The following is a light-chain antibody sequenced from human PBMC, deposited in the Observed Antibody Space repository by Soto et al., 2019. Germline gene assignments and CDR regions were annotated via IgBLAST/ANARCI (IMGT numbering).Light chain of an antibody. CDR3: GTWDDSLNAVI. V-gene: IGLV1-51*01. Sequence: SVLTQPPSVSAAPGQKVTISCSGSNSNIGGNYVSWYRQLPGTAPELVIYDIDKRPSEIPDRFSGSKSGTSANLAITGLQTGVEAEYYCGTWDDSLNAVIFGGGTKLTVL. CDR2: DID. CDR1: NSNIGGNY. J-gene: IGLJ2*01.